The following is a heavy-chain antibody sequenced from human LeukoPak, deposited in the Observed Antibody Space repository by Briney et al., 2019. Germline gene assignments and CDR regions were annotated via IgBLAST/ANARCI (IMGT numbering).Heavy chain of an antibody. V-gene: IGHV4-59*01. D-gene: IGHD5-24*01. CDR1: DGSISGYY. Sequence: PSETLSLTCTVSDGSISGYYWSWIRQPPGKGLEWIGYIYYSGSTNYNPSLKSRVTISLDTSKNQFSLKLSSVTAADTAAYYCARDHGDGYNFDCWGQGTLVTVSS. CDR2: IYYSGST. CDR3: ARDHGDGYNFDC. J-gene: IGHJ4*02.